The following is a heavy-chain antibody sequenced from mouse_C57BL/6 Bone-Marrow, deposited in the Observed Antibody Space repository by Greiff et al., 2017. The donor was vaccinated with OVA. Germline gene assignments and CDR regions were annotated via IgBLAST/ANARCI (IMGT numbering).Heavy chain of an antibody. V-gene: IGHV1-7*01. CDR1: GYTFTSYW. CDR3: ARRLLGGY. J-gene: IGHJ2*01. Sequence: VQLQQSGAELAKPGASVKLSCKASGYTFTSYWMHWVKQRPGQGLEWIGYINPSSGYTKYNQKFKYKATLTADKSSSTAYMQLSSLTYEDSAVYYCARRLLGGYWGQGTTLTVSS. D-gene: IGHD2-3*01. CDR2: INPSSGYT.